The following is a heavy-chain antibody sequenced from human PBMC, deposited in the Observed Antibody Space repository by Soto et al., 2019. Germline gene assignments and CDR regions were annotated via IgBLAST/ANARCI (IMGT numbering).Heavy chain of an antibody. Sequence: GESLKISCKGSGYNFTTYWIGWVRQMPDKGLEWMGIIYPGDSVTRHGPSFQGQVTLSVDNSITTAYVQWSGLKASDSGIYYCARRRNTVGAKFDYWGQGTLVTVSS. CDR2: IYPGDSVT. CDR1: GYNFTTYW. J-gene: IGHJ4*02. CDR3: ARRRNTVGAKFDY. D-gene: IGHD1-26*01. V-gene: IGHV5-51*01.